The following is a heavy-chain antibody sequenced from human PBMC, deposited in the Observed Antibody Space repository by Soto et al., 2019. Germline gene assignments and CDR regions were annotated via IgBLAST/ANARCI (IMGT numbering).Heavy chain of an antibody. J-gene: IGHJ5*02. CDR2: ISGSGGST. Sequence: EVQLLESGGGLVQPGGSLRLSCAASGFTFSSYAMSWVRQAPGKGLEWVSAISGSGGSTYYADSEKGRFTISRDNSKYTLYLQMNRLRAEDTAVYYCAKNGLYYDFWSGPKSNWFDPWGQGTLVTVSS. CDR3: AKNGLYYDFWSGPKSNWFDP. D-gene: IGHD3-3*01. V-gene: IGHV3-23*01. CDR1: GFTFSSYA.